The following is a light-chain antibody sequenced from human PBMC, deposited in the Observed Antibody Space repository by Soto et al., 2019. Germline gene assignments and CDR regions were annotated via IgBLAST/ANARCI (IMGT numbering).Light chain of an antibody. CDR3: QSYDISLSAPV. Sequence: QSVLTQPPSVSGAPGQRVTISCTGSSSNIGAHYDVHWFQQLPGTAPKLLIFTNNNRPSGVPDRFSGSKSGTSASLAITGLQAEDEADYYCQSYDISLSAPVFGGGTKLTVL. CDR1: SSNIGAHYD. J-gene: IGLJ3*02. CDR2: TNN. V-gene: IGLV1-40*01.